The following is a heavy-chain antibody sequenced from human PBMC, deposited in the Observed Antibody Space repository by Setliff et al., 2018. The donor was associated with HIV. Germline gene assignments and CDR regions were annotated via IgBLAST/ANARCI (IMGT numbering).Heavy chain of an antibody. CDR1: GASISSSNSY. J-gene: IGHJ6*03. CDR2: IYQSGST. CDR3: ARHRDPPGSSSWIYYYYYMDL. D-gene: IGHD6-13*01. V-gene: IGHV4-39*01. Sequence: PSETLSLTCTVYGASISSSNSYWGWIRQPPGKRLEWLASIYQSGSTSYNPSLSSRLTISVDTSKNQVSLRLSSVTAADTGVYYCARHRDPPGSSSWIYYYYYMDLWGEGTTITVSS.